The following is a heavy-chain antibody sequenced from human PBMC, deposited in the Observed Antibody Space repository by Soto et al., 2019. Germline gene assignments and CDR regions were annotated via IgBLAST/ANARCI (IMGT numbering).Heavy chain of an antibody. CDR1: GGSISSSNW. Sequence: TSETLSLTCAVSGGSISSSNWWSWVRQPPGKGLEWIGEIYHSGSTNYNPSPKSRVTISVDKSKNQFSLKLNSVTAADTAVYYCARDLAVGGFFDPWGQGTLVTVSS. CDR3: ARDLAVGGFFDP. V-gene: IGHV4-4*02. J-gene: IGHJ5*02. CDR2: IYHSGST. D-gene: IGHD3-10*01.